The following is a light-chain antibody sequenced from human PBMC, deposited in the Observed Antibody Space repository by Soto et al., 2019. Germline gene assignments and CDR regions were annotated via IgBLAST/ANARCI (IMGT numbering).Light chain of an antibody. V-gene: IGKV1-5*01. CDR2: DAS. J-gene: IGKJ1*01. Sequence: DIRMSQSAPTVSAYERDIVTITCRASQPISSWLAWYHKKPGKAPKLLIYDASNLESGVPSRISGSGSGTEFPLSIRSLQAEEYATFDCLQYHTPWPFGQGTKVDIK. CDR3: LQYHTPWP. CDR1: QPISSW.